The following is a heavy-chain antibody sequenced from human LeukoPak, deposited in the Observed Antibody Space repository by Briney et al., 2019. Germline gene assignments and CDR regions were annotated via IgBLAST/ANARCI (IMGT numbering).Heavy chain of an antibody. CDR2: IIPIFGTA. Sequence: GASVKVSCKASGGTFSSYAISWVRQAPGQGLEWMGGIIPIFGTANYAQKFRGRVTITTDESTSTAYMELSSLRSGDTAVYYCAREEVLEMATQRGGWFDPWGQGTLVTVSS. D-gene: IGHD5-24*01. J-gene: IGHJ5*02. CDR1: GGTFSSYA. CDR3: AREEVLEMATQRGGWFDP. V-gene: IGHV1-69*05.